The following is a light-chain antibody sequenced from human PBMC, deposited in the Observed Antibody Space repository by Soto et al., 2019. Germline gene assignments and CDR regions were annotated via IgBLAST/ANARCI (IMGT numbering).Light chain of an antibody. J-gene: IGKJ1*01. CDR2: WAS. CDR1: QSVLYSSNNKNY. CDR3: QPYNSYSRT. V-gene: IGKV4-1*01. Sequence: DIVMTQSPDSLAVSLGERATINCKSSQSVLYSSNNKNYLAWYQQKPGQPPKLLIYWASTRESGVPDRFSGSGSGTEFTLTISSLQPDDSATYYCQPYNSYSRTFGQGTKVEIK.